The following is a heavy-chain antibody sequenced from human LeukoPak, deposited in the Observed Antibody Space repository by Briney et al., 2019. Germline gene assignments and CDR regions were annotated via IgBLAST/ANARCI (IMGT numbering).Heavy chain of an antibody. D-gene: IGHD6-19*01. J-gene: IGHJ4*02. V-gene: IGHV1-2*02. CDR1: GYTFTDYY. CDR3: ASWRGYVSGWSGPFDD. CDR2: IDPNSGGT. Sequence: ASVTVSCKASGYTFTDYYMHWVRQAPGQGLEWMGWIDPNSGGTNYAQKFQGRVTMTRDTSISTAYMELSSLRSEDTAVYYCASWRGYVSGWSGPFDDWGQGTLVTVTS.